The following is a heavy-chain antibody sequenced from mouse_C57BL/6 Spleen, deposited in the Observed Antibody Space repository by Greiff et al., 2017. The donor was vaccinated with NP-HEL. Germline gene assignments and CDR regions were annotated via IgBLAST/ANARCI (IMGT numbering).Heavy chain of an antibody. CDR2: ISNGGGST. Sequence: EVKLVESGGGLVQPGGSLKLSCAASGFTFSDYYMYWVRQTPEKRLEWVAYISNGGGSTYYPDTVKGRFTISRDNAKNTLYLQMSRLKSEDTARYYCARHGYDGNAWFAYWGQGTLVTVSA. CDR3: ARHGYDGNAWFAY. D-gene: IGHD2-3*01. J-gene: IGHJ3*01. CDR1: GFTFSDYY. V-gene: IGHV5-12*01.